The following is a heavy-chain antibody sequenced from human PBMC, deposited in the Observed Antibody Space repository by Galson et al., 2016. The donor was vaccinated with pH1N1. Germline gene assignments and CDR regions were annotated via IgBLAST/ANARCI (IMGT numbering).Heavy chain of an antibody. CDR1: GFTFSRYW. D-gene: IGHD3-10*02. CDR2: TNQDGSET. V-gene: IGHV3-7*01. CDR3: AKDPLYRCSARYFNSEWRNAMDV. J-gene: IGHJ6*02. Sequence: SLRLSCAASGFTFSRYWMSWVRQAPGKGLEWVGSTNQDGSETYYGDSEKGGFSISRDNAKSSLFMQMSSLRVEDTAVYYGAKDPLYRCSARYFNSEWRNAMDVWGQGTTVTVSS.